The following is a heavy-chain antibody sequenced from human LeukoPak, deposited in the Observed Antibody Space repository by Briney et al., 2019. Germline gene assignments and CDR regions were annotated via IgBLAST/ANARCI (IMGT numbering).Heavy chain of an antibody. V-gene: IGHV1-18*04. CDR1: GYTFTSYG. J-gene: IGHJ4*02. CDR3: ARVVVPASLDY. Sequence: ASVKVSCKASGYTFTSYGTSWVRQAPGQGLEWMGWISAYNGNTNYAQKLQGRVTMTTDTPTSTAYMELRSLRSDDTAVYYCARVVVPASLDYWGQGTLVTVSS. D-gene: IGHD2-2*01. CDR2: ISAYNGNT.